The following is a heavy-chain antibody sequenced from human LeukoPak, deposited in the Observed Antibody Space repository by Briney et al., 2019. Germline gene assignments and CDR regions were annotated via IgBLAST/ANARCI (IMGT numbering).Heavy chain of an antibody. J-gene: IGHJ3*02. CDR3: ARNGDYVPGDAFDI. CDR1: GGTFSSYA. V-gene: IGHV1-69*05. Sequence: SVKVSCKASGGTFSSYAISWVRQAPGQGLEWMGRIIPIFGTANHAQKFQGRVTITTDESTSTAYMELSSLRSEDTAVYYCARNGDYVPGDAFDIWAQGTMVTVSS. D-gene: IGHD4-17*01. CDR2: IIPIFGTA.